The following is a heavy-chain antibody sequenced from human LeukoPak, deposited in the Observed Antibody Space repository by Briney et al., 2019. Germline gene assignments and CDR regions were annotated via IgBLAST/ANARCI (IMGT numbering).Heavy chain of an antibody. CDR1: GFTFSSYS. D-gene: IGHD2-21*01. CDR3: AKGSSTPELWDY. Sequence: GGSLRLSCAASGFTFSSYSMNWVRQAPGKGLEWVSSISSSSSYIYYADSVKGRFTISRDNSKNTPYLQMNSLRAEDTAVYYCAKGSSTPELWDYWGQGTLVTVSS. V-gene: IGHV3-21*04. CDR2: ISSSSSYI. J-gene: IGHJ4*02.